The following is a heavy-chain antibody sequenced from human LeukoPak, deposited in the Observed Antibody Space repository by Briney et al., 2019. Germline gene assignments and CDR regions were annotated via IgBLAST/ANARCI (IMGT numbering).Heavy chain of an antibody. V-gene: IGHV2-70*04. CDR2: IDWDDDK. Sequence: SGPTLVNPTQTLTLTCTFSGFSLSTSGMRVSWIRQPPGKALEWLARIDWDDDKFYSTSLKTRLTISKDTFKNQVVLTMTNMDPVDTATYYCARSGPDALYCSGGSCYSIAFDIWGQGTMVTVSS. J-gene: IGHJ3*02. CDR3: ARSGPDALYCSGGSCYSIAFDI. CDR1: GFSLSTSGMR. D-gene: IGHD2-15*01.